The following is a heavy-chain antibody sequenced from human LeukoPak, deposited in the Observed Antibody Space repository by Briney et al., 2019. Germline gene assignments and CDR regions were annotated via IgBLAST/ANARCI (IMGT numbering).Heavy chain of an antibody. CDR2: IYTSGSN. V-gene: IGHV4-4*09. D-gene: IGHD3-16*01. CDR1: GGSINSYY. Sequence: SETLSLTCTVSGGSINSYYWSWIRQPPGKGLEWIGYIYTSGSNNYSPSLKSRVTISVDMSKNLFSLRLNSVTAADTAVYYCARATPVGGVRFDYWGQGTLVTVSS. J-gene: IGHJ4*02. CDR3: ARATPVGGVRFDY.